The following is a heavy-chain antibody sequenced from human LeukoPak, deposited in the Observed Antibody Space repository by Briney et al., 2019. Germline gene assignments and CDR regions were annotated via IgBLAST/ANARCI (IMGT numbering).Heavy chain of an antibody. Sequence: ASVKVSCKASGYTFTGYYMHWVRQAPGQGLEWMGCIKVGNGKTKYSQEFQGRVTITRDTSANTAYMELSSLRSEDMAVYYCAREDGDGHNSPDYNWFDPWGQGTLVTVSS. V-gene: IGHV1-3*03. CDR3: AREDGDGHNSPDYNWFDP. CDR2: IKVGNGKT. D-gene: IGHD5-24*01. CDR1: GYTFTGYY. J-gene: IGHJ5*02.